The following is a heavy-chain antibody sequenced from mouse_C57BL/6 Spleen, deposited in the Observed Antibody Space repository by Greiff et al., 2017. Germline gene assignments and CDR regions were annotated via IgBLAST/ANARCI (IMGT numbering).Heavy chain of an antibody. CDR1: GYTFTSYG. J-gene: IGHJ2*01. CDR2: IYPRSGNT. V-gene: IGHV1-81*01. CDR3: ARGSITTVVDYFDY. D-gene: IGHD1-1*01. Sequence: QVQLKQSGAELARPGASVKLSCKASGYTFTSYGISWVKQRTGQGLEWIGEIYPRSGNTYYNEKLKGKATLTADKSSSPAYMELRSLTSEDSAVYFCARGSITTVVDYFDYWGQGTTLTVSS.